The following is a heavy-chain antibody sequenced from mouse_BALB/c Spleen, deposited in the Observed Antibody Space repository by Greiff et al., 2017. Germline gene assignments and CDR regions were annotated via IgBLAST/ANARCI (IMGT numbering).Heavy chain of an antibody. CDR1: GYSITSGYY. Sequence: VQLKQSGPGLVKPSQSLSLTCSVTGYSITSGYYWNWIRQFPGNKLEWMGYISYDGSNNYNPSLKNRISITRDTSKNQFFLKLNSVTTEDTATYYCARDGGYYENYAMDYWGQGTSVTVSS. J-gene: IGHJ4*01. CDR2: ISYDGSN. V-gene: IGHV3-6*02. CDR3: ARDGGYYENYAMDY. D-gene: IGHD2-3*01.